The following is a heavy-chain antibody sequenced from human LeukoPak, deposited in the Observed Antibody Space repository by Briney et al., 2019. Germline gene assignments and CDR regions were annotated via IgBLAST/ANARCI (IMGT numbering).Heavy chain of an antibody. Sequence: SETLSLTCAVFGGSFSDYYWNWIRQPPGKGLEWIGEINHSGSTTYNPSLKSRVTISMDTSKNQFSLKLSSVTAADTAVYYCARVLGTGYYTGVVEQYYFDYWGQGTLVTVSS. CDR3: ARVLGTGYYTGVVEQYYFDY. V-gene: IGHV4-34*01. D-gene: IGHD3/OR15-3a*01. CDR2: INHSGST. CDR1: GGSFSDYY. J-gene: IGHJ4*02.